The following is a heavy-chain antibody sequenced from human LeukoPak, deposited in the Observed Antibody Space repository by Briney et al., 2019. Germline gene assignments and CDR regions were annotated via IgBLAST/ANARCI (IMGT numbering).Heavy chain of an antibody. J-gene: IGHJ5*02. CDR3: ARQERYCSSISCLDP. CDR2: ISSSSSYI. CDR1: GFTFSSYS. Sequence: PGGSLRLSCAASGFTFSSYSMNWVRQAPGKGLGCVSSISSSSSYIYYADSVKGRFTISRDNAKNSLFLQMNSLRAEDTAIYYCARQERYCSSISCLDPWGQGTLVTVSS. V-gene: IGHV3-21*01. D-gene: IGHD2-2*01.